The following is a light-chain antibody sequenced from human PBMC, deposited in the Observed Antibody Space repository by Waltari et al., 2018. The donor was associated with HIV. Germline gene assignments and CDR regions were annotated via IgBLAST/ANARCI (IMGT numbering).Light chain of an antibody. CDR1: SSNIGSTT. CDR2: NNN. J-gene: IGLJ2*01. Sequence: QSVLTQPPSASGTPGQRVTISCSGSSSNIGSTTVSWYQQLPGTAPKPLIYNNNERPSGVPDRVSGSTSGTSASLAISGLQSESEADYYCAAWDDSLNGVVFGGGTKLTVL. CDR3: AAWDDSLNGVV. V-gene: IGLV1-44*01.